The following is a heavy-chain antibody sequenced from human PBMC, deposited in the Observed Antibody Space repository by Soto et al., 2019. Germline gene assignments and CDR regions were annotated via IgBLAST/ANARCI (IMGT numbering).Heavy chain of an antibody. Sequence: PGGSLRLSCITSGYTFSNHGMDWVRQAPGKGPEWISYISNSGDKTYYADSVQGRFTISRDSSKNTLYLQMNSLRAEDTAVYYCARFNGEPNSGALDNWGQGTLVTVSS. CDR3: ARFNGEPNSGALDN. D-gene: IGHD3-10*01. J-gene: IGHJ4*02. CDR1: GYTFSNHG. CDR2: ISNSGDKT. V-gene: IGHV3-23*01.